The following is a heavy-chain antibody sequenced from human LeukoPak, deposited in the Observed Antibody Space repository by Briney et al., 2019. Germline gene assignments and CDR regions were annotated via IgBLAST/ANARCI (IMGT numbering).Heavy chain of an antibody. CDR2: ISGSGGST. V-gene: IGHV3-23*01. J-gene: IGHJ4*02. D-gene: IGHD1-7*01. Sequence: GGSLRLSCAASGFTFSSYAMSWVRQAPGKGLEWVSAISGSGGSTYYADSVKGRFTISRDNAKNSLYLQMNSLGAEDTAVYYCQGSNWNYDLGSQFDFDYWGQGTLVTVSS. CDR3: QGSNWNYDLGSQFDFDY. CDR1: GFTFSSYA.